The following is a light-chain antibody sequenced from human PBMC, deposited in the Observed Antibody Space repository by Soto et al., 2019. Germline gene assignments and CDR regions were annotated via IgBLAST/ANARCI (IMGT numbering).Light chain of an antibody. J-gene: IGLJ2*01. Sequence: QSVLTQPASVSGSPGQSITISCTGTSSDVGGYKYVSWYQQHPDKAPKLIIFEVSNRPSGISSRFSGSKSGNTASLTISGLQAEDEAHFYCSSYTSNNTLVFGGGTKLTVL. CDR1: SSDVGGYKY. CDR2: EVS. CDR3: SSYTSNNTLV. V-gene: IGLV2-14*01.